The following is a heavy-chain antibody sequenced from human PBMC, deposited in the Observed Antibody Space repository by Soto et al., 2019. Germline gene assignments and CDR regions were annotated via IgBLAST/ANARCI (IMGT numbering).Heavy chain of an antibody. J-gene: IGHJ5*02. CDR1: GYTFSNYG. CDR3: AGFITGAQAWFGP. CDR2: ISLYSDGT. V-gene: IGHV1-18*01. D-gene: IGHD3-22*01. Sequence: QVQLVQSGGEVKRPGASVKVSCKTSGYTFSNYGITWVRQAPGQPLEWLGRISLYSDGTNYAQKFQSIGYMNNDPSPTTVSMELRILRYSDTGVYFCAGFITGAQAWFGPLGQGTLVTVS.